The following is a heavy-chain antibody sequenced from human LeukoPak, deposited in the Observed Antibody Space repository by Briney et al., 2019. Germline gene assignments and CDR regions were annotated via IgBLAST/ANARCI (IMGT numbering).Heavy chain of an antibody. D-gene: IGHD1-7*01. CDR2: INPNSGGT. CDR3: ARKQSRNWNYALGAFDI. V-gene: IGHV1-2*02. Sequence: ASVKVSCKASGYTFTGYYMHWVRQAPGQGLEWMGWINPNSGGTNYAQKFQGRVTMTRDTSISTAYMELSRLRSDDTAVYYCARKQSRNWNYALGAFDIWGQGTMVTVSS. J-gene: IGHJ3*02. CDR1: GYTFTGYY.